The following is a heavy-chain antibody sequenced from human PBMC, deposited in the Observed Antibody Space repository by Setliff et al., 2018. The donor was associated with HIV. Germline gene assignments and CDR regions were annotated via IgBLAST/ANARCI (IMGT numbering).Heavy chain of an antibody. J-gene: IGHJ4*02. Sequence: GGSLRLSWVVSGLTFGTSAMSWVRQGPGKGLHWVAGISRSGVSTHYADPVKGRFSISRDNSKNTLLLQMNSLRVEDTALYYCVKGGDYNRRGFFDSWGLGTLVTVSS. CDR1: GLTFGTSA. V-gene: IGHV3-23*01. D-gene: IGHD4-4*01. CDR3: VKGGDYNRRGFFDS. CDR2: ISRSGVST.